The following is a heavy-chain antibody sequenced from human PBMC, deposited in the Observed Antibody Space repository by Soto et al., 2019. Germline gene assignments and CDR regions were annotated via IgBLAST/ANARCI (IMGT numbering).Heavy chain of an antibody. CDR3: ARRNGGYYQWPFDY. Sequence: QLQLQESGPGLVKPSETLSLTCTVSGGSISSSSYYWGWIRQPPGKGLEWIGSIYYSGSTYYNPSLKSRVTISVDTSKNQFSLKLSSVTAADTAVYYCARRNGGYYQWPFDYWGPGTLVTVSS. J-gene: IGHJ4*02. CDR2: IYYSGST. D-gene: IGHD3-22*01. CDR1: GGSISSSSYY. V-gene: IGHV4-39*01.